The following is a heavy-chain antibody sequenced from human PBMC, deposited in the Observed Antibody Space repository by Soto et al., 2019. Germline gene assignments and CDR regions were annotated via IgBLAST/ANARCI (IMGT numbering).Heavy chain of an antibody. V-gene: IGHV4-61*08. Sequence: SETLSLTCTVSGDSVSSGDYYWTWIRQPPGKGLEWVGHIYFSGRTNYIPSLESRVTISLDTSKNQFSLKLTSVTATDTAVYYCARVPIDTYMFYCSDPWGQETLGTSPQ. D-gene: IGHD2-15*01. J-gene: IGHJ5*02. CDR3: ARVPIDTYMFYCSDP. CDR2: IYFSGRT. CDR1: GDSVSSGDYY.